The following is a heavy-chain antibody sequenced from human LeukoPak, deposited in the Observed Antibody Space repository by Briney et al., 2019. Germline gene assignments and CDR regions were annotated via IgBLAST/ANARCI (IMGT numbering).Heavy chain of an antibody. CDR1: GGSFSGYY. J-gene: IGHJ4*02. Sequence: SETLSLTCAVYGGSFSGYYWSWIRQPPGKGLEWIGEINHSGSTNYNPSLKSRVTISVDTSKNQFSLKLSSVTAADTAVYYCANSRELNDYGDYGGFDYWGQGTLVTVSS. D-gene: IGHD4-17*01. CDR2: INHSGST. V-gene: IGHV4-34*01. CDR3: ANSRELNDYGDYGGFDY.